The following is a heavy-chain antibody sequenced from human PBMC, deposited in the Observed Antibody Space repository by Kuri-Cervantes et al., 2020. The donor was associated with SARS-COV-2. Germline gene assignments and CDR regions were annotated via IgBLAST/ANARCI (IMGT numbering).Heavy chain of an antibody. D-gene: IGHD1-20*01. CDR3: ARRLYNWNDAGGRRFYYFES. V-gene: IGHV4-4*08. J-gene: IGHJ4*02. CDR2: IFTSGRT. Sequence: ESLKISCTVSGASSNTYYWGWIRQPPGKGLEWIGNIFTSGRTYYNPSLESRVAIFLDTSKNQFSLKLNSVTAADTAVYYCARRLYNWNDAGGRRFYYFESWGQGILVTVSS. CDR1: GASSNTYY.